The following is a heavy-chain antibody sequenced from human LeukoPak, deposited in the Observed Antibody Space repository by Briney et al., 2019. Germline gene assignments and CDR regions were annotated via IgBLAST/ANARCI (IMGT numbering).Heavy chain of an antibody. J-gene: IGHJ4*02. CDR2: IRYDGSNK. Sequence: GGSLRLSCAASGFTFSSYGMHWVRQAPGKGLEWVAYIRYDGSNKYYADSVKGRFTISRDNSKNTLYLQMNSLRAEDTAVYYCARAEGLPPTFGYWGQGTLVTVSS. CDR3: ARAEGLPPTFGY. V-gene: IGHV3-30*02. D-gene: IGHD2-15*01. CDR1: GFTFSSYG.